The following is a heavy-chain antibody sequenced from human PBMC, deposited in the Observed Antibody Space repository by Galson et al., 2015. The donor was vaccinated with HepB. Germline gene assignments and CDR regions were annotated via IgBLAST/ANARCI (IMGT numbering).Heavy chain of an antibody. J-gene: IGHJ6*02. V-gene: IGHV3-30*18. CDR2: ISYDGSNK. CDR3: AKDRYSYGLYYYYGMDV. D-gene: IGHD5-18*01. CDR1: GFTFSGYG. Sequence: SLRLSCAASGFTFSGYGMHWVRQAPGKGLEWVAVISYDGSNKYYADSVKGRFTISRDNSKNTLYLQMNSLRAEDTAVYYCAKDRYSYGLYYYYGMDVWGQGTTVTVSS.